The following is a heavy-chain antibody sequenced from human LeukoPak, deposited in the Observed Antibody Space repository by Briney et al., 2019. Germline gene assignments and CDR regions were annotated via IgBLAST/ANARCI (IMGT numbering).Heavy chain of an antibody. CDR1: GYTFISYS. Sequence: GASVKVSCNASGYTFISYSMNWVRQAPGQGLEWMGKINPSGGNTRYAQKFQGRVTMTRDMSTSTVYMELSSLRSEDTALFYCARSYRDAFDIWGQGTMVTVSS. V-gene: IGHV1-46*01. CDR3: ARSYRDAFDI. CDR2: INPSGGNT. D-gene: IGHD1-26*01. J-gene: IGHJ3*02.